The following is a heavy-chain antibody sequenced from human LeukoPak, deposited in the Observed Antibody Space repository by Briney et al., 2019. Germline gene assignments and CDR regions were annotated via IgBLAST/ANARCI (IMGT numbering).Heavy chain of an antibody. V-gene: IGHV3-9*01. D-gene: IGHD3-3*01. CDR2: ISWQSNTR. J-gene: IGHJ6*02. Sequence: SLRLSCSGSGFFFDYYGMHWVRPIPGEGLEWVSGISWQSNTRKYADSVRGRFTISRDNAKNSLYLQMNSLKLEDTALYYCVKDRDFWSGLDVWGQGTMVTVS. CDR1: GFFFDYYG. CDR3: VKDRDFWSGLDV.